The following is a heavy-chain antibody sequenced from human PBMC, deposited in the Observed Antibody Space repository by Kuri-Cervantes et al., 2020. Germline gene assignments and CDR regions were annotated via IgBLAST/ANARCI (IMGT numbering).Heavy chain of an antibody. J-gene: IGHJ5*01. CDR2: IYYSGST. CDR3: AREFKWSGWFES. D-gene: IGHD2-15*01. Sequence: SETLSLTCTVSGGSISSGGYYWSWIRQHPGKGLEWIGYIYYSGSTYYNPSLKSRVTISVDTSNNQFFPKVNSVIAADTAVYYCAREFKWSGWFESWGQGTLVTVSS. CDR1: GGSISSGGYY. V-gene: IGHV4-31*03.